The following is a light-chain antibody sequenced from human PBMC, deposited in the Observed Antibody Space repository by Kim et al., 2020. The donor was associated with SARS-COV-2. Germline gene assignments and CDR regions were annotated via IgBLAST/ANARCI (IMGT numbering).Light chain of an antibody. V-gene: IGKV3-15*01. CDR3: QQYNNWPPLLT. Sequence: PGARATLSCRASQSVSSNLAWYQQKPGQAPRLLIYGASARATGIPARFSGSGSGTEFTLTISSLQSEDFAVYYCQQYNNWPPLLTFGGGTKVEIK. J-gene: IGKJ4*01. CDR1: QSVSSN. CDR2: GAS.